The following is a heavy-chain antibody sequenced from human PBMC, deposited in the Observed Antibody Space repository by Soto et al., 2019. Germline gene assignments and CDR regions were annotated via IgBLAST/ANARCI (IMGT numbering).Heavy chain of an antibody. Sequence: EVQLVESGGGLVQPGGSLRLSCAVSGFTFSSYWMHWVRQAPGKGLVWVSRINSDGSSTSYADSVKGRFTISRENAKNPLYLQMTSLSDEDTAVYSCAKNVTGGDYWGQGTLVTVSS. V-gene: IGHV3-74*01. D-gene: IGHD2-8*02. J-gene: IGHJ4*02. CDR3: AKNVTGGDY. CDR1: GFTFSSYW. CDR2: INSDGSST.